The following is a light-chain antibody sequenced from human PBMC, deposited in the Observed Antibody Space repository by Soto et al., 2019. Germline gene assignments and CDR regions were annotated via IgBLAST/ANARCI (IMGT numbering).Light chain of an antibody. CDR2: GAS. V-gene: IGKV3-20*01. CDR1: QSVSSSD. CDR3: QQGST. J-gene: IGKJ2*01. Sequence: EIVLTQSPGTLSLSPGERATLSCRASQSVSSSDLAWYQQKPGQAPRLLIYGASSRATGIPDRFSGSGSGTDFTLTISRLEPEEFAVYYCQQGSTFGQGTKLEIK.